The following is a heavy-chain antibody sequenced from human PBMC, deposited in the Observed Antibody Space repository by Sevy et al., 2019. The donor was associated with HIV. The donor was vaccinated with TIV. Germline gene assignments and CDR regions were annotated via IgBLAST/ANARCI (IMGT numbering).Heavy chain of an antibody. V-gene: IGHV4-30-4*01. CDR3: AGTSHYYGSGSYY. D-gene: IGHD3-10*01. Sequence: SETLSLTCTVSGGSISSGDYYWSWIRQPPGKGLEWIGYIYYSGSTYYNPSLKSRVTISVDTSKNQFSLKLSSGTAADTAVYYCAGTSHYYGSGSYYWGQGTLVTVSS. CDR2: IYYSGST. J-gene: IGHJ4*02. CDR1: GGSISSGDYY.